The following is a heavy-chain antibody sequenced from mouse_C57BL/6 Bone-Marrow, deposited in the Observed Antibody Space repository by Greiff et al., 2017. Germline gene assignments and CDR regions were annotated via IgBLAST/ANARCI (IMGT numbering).Heavy chain of an antibody. Sequence: EVKLQESGPVLVKPGPSVKISCKASGFTFTDYYMHWVKQSHGKSLEWIGLVYPYNGGTSYNQKFKGKATLTVATAASTAYMELNSLTSEDAAVYYCARWDDYDGGYYAMDYWGQGTSVTVSS. D-gene: IGHD2-4*01. CDR1: GFTFTDYY. J-gene: IGHJ4*01. V-gene: IGHV1-36*01. CDR2: VYPYNGGT. CDR3: ARWDDYDGGYYAMDY.